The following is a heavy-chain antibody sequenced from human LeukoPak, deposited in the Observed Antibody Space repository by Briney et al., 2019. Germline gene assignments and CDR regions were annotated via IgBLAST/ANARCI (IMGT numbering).Heavy chain of an antibody. V-gene: IGHV3-7*05. J-gene: IGHJ4*02. D-gene: IGHD3-9*01. Sequence: GGSLRLSCAASGFTFSRFWMSWVRQAPGKGLEWVANIKQDGSEKYYVDSVKGRFTISRDNAKNSLYLQMNSLRAEDTAVYYCAKDSITYYDILTGYSDFDYWGQGTLVTVSS. CDR1: GFTFSRFW. CDR2: IKQDGSEK. CDR3: AKDSITYYDILTGYSDFDY.